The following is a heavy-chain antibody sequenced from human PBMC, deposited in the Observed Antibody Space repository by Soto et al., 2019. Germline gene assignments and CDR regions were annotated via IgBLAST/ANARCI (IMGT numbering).Heavy chain of an antibody. CDR1: GFTFSSYA. Sequence: GGSLRLSCAASGFTFSSYAIHGVRQAPGKGLEWVAVISYDGSNKYYADSVKGRFTISRDNSKNTLYLQMNSLRAEDTAVYYCAREVAAAFDPWGQGTLVTVSS. V-gene: IGHV3-30-3*01. J-gene: IGHJ5*02. D-gene: IGHD6-13*01. CDR2: ISYDGSNK. CDR3: AREVAAAFDP.